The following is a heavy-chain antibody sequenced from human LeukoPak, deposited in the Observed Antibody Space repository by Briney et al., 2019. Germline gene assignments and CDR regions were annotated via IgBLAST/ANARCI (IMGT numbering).Heavy chain of an antibody. CDR3: AKDRGGSYYYDAFDI. CDR2: IRYDGSNK. J-gene: IGHJ3*02. D-gene: IGHD1-26*01. CDR1: GFTFSTYE. Sequence: GGSLRLSCAASGFTFSTYEMNWVRQAPGKGLEWVAFIRYDGSNKYYADSVKGRFTISRDNSKNTLYLQMNSLRAEDTAVYYCAKDRGGSYYYDAFDIWGQGTMVTVSS. V-gene: IGHV3-30*02.